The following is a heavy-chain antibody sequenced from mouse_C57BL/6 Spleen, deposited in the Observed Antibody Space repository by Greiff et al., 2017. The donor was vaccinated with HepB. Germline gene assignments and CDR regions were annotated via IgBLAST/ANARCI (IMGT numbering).Heavy chain of an antibody. D-gene: IGHD2-4*01. CDR1: GYSFTDYN. CDR2: INPNYGTT. CDR3: ARSGDYGAWFAY. V-gene: IGHV1-39*01. J-gene: IGHJ3*01. Sequence: EVHLVESGPELVKPGASVKISCKASGYSFTDYNMNWVKQSNGKSLEWIGVINPNYGTTSYNQKFKGKATLTVDQSSSTAYMQLNSLTSEDSAVYYCARSGDYGAWFAYWGQGTLVTVSA.